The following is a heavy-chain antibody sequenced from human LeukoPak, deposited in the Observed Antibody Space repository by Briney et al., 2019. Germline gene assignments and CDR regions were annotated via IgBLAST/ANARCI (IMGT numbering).Heavy chain of an antibody. Sequence: GGSLRLSCAASGFTLSSYGMHWVRQAPGKGLEWVAFIRYDGSNKYYADSVKGRFTISRDNSKNTLYLQMNSLRAEDTAVYYCAKIIGRYSGYDFLPDYWGQGTLVTVSS. CDR2: IRYDGSNK. J-gene: IGHJ4*02. V-gene: IGHV3-30*02. D-gene: IGHD5-12*01. CDR3: AKIIGRYSGYDFLPDY. CDR1: GFTLSSYG.